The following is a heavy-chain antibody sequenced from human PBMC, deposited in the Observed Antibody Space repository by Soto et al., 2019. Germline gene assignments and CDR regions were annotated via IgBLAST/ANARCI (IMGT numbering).Heavy chain of an antibody. CDR1: GFTFSSYS. Sequence: SGFTFSSYSMNWVRQAPGKGLEWVSYISYGGGTTYYADSVKGRFTISRDNSKNTLYLQMNSLRAEDTAVYYCAKLTASGYYYFDYWGQGTLVTVSS. D-gene: IGHD3-3*01. V-gene: IGHV3-48*01. CDR2: ISYGGGTT. J-gene: IGHJ4*02. CDR3: AKLTASGYYYFDY.